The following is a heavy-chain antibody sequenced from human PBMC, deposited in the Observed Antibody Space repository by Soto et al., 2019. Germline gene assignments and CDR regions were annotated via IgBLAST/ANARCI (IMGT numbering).Heavy chain of an antibody. CDR2: IHYSGST. CDR1: ADSIRTYY. V-gene: IGHV4-59*01. Sequence: PSETLSLTCTVSADSIRTYYWSWIRQPPGKGLEWIGYIHYSGSTNYNPSLKSRVIISGDSSKKQFSLKLSSVTAADTAVYYCASLTTVTTYVDYWGRGTLVTVSS. J-gene: IGHJ4*02. CDR3: ASLTTVTTYVDY. D-gene: IGHD4-17*01.